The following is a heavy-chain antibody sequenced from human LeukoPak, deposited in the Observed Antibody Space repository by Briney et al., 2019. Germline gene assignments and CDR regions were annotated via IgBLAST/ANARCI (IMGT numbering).Heavy chain of an antibody. Sequence: SETLSLTCTVSSGSISSSSYYWGWIRQPPGKGLEWIGSIYYSGSTYYNPSLKSRVTISADTSKNQFSLKLSSVTAADTAVYYCATGGGYLYGAEYFQYWGQGALVTVSS. D-gene: IGHD3-22*01. J-gene: IGHJ1*01. V-gene: IGHV4-39*07. CDR1: SGSISSSSYY. CDR2: IYYSGST. CDR3: ATGGGYLYGAEYFQY.